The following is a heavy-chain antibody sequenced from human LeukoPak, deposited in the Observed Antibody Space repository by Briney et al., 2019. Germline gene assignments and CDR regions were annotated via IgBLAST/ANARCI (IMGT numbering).Heavy chain of an antibody. Sequence: ASVKVSCKASGYTFTGYYMHWVRQAPGQGLEWMGWINPNSGGTNYAQKFQGRVTMTRDTSISTAYMELSRLRSDDTAVYYCAREGENAAGNVYYFDYWGQGTLVTVSS. CDR1: GYTFTGYY. J-gene: IGHJ4*02. CDR2: INPNSGGT. D-gene: IGHD6-13*01. V-gene: IGHV1-2*02. CDR3: AREGENAAGNVYYFDY.